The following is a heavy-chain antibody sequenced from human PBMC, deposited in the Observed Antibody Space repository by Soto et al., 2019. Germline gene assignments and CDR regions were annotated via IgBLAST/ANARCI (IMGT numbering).Heavy chain of an antibody. V-gene: IGHV1-18*01. CDR1: VYTFTSYI. J-gene: IGHJ4*02. Sequence: EASVKVSCKASVYTFTSYIINWVRQAPGQGLEWMGCISGYNGTTNYAQKFQDRVTMTTDTSTTTAYMEMRSLGSDDTAVYYCAREDYDILTGYSPKRPFDYWGQGTLVTVSS. CDR3: AREDYDILTGYSPKRPFDY. D-gene: IGHD3-9*01. CDR2: ISGYNGTT.